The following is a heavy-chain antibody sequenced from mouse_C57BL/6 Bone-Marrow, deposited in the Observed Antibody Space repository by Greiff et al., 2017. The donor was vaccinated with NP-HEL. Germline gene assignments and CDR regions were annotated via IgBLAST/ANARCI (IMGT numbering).Heavy chain of an antibody. J-gene: IGHJ4*01. CDR1: GFTFSSYA. CDR3: AREGVVALYAMDY. D-gene: IGHD1-1*01. Sequence: EVQVVESGGGLVKPGGSLKLSCAASGFTFSSYAMSWVRQTPEKRLEWVATISDGGSYTYYPDNVKGRFTISRDNAKNNLYLQMSHLKSEDTAMYYCAREGVVALYAMDYWGQGTSVTVSS. CDR2: ISDGGSYT. V-gene: IGHV5-4*01.